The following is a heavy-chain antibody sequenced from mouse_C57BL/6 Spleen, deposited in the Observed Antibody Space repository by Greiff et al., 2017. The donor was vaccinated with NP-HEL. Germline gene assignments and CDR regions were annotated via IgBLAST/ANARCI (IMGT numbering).Heavy chain of an antibody. J-gene: IGHJ2*01. CDR2: IDPSDSYT. D-gene: IGHD1-1*01. CDR3: ARNYGSSSYFDY. CDR1: GYTFTSYW. V-gene: IGHV1-69*01. Sequence: QVQLQQSGAELVMPGASVKLSCKASGYTFTSYWMHWVKQRPGQGLEWIGEIDPSDSYTNYNQKFKGKSTLTVDKSSSTAYMQLSSLTSEDSAVYYCARNYGSSSYFDYWGQGTTLTVSS.